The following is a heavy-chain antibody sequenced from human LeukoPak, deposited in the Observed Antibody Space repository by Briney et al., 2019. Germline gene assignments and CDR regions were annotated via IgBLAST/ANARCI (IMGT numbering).Heavy chain of an antibody. Sequence: SETLSLTCTVSGGSISSYYWSWIRQPPGKGLEWIGYIYYSGSTSYNPSLKSRVTISVDTSKNQFSLKLSSVTAADTAVYYCARRRGYSGYEYYFDYWGQGTLVTVSS. V-gene: IGHV4-59*08. J-gene: IGHJ4*02. CDR3: ARRRGYSGYEYYFDY. CDR2: IYYSGST. D-gene: IGHD5-12*01. CDR1: GGSISSYY.